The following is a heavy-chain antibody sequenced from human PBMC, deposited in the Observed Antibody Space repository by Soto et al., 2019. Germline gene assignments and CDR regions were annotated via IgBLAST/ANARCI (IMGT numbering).Heavy chain of an antibody. V-gene: IGHV4-30-4*01. Sequence: SETLSLTCTVSGGSISGGDCYWTWIRQPPGKGLEWIGYIYYSGSTYYNPSFKSRLSLSVDRSKNQFSLTLSSVTAADTAVYFRVRETGTRLLLDPWGQGTMVTVYS. CDR1: GGSISGGDCY. D-gene: IGHD1-7*01. J-gene: IGHJ5*02. CDR3: VRETGTRLLLDP. CDR2: IYYSGST.